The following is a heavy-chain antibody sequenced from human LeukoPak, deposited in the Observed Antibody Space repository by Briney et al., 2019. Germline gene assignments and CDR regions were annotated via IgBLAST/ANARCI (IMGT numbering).Heavy chain of an antibody. CDR2: IYYSGST. Sequence: SETLSLTCTVSGGSISNYYWSWIRQPPGKGLEWIGYIYYSGSTYYNPPLRSRVTISVDTSKNQFSLNLNSVTAADTAVYYCARALSGTYGLFQHWGQGTLVTVSS. D-gene: IGHD1-26*01. J-gene: IGHJ1*01. V-gene: IGHV4-59*01. CDR3: ARALSGTYGLFQH. CDR1: GGSISNYY.